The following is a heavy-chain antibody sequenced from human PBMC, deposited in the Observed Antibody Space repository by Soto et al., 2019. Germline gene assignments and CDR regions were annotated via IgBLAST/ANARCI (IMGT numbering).Heavy chain of an antibody. CDR3: AKPKWELNYYYGMDV. J-gene: IGHJ6*02. D-gene: IGHD1-26*01. CDR1: GFTFSSYG. Sequence: GGSLRLSCAASGFTFSSYGMHWVRQAPGKGLEWVAVISYDGSNKYYADSVKGRFTISRDNSKNTLYLQMNSLRAEDTAVYYCAKPKWELNYYYGMDVWGQGTTVTVSS. CDR2: ISYDGSNK. V-gene: IGHV3-30*18.